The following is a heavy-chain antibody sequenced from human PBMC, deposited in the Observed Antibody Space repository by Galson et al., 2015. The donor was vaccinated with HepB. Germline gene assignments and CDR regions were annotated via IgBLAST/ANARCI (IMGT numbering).Heavy chain of an antibody. J-gene: IGHJ4*02. CDR1: GFTFSSYG. V-gene: IGHV3-30*18. Sequence: SLRLSCAASGFTFSSYGMHWVRQAPGKGLEWVALISYDGNNIYYADSVKGRFTISRDNSKNWVFLQMNSLRADDTAVYYCAKDKARGAGPFDFWGRGTLVTVSS. CDR3: AKDKARGAGPFDF. D-gene: IGHD6-19*01. CDR2: ISYDGNNI.